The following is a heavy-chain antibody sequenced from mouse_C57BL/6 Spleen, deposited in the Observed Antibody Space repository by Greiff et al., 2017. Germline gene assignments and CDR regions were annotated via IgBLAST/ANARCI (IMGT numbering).Heavy chain of an antibody. CDR1: GYAFSSSW. CDR3: AITVVATVDY. Sequence: QVQLQQSGPELVKPGASVKISCKASGYAFSSSWMNWVKQRPGKGLEWIGRIYPGDGDTNYNGKFKGKATLTADKSSSTAYMQLSSLTSEDSAVYFCAITVVATVDYWGQGTTLTVSS. J-gene: IGHJ2*01. CDR2: IYPGDGDT. D-gene: IGHD1-1*01. V-gene: IGHV1-82*01.